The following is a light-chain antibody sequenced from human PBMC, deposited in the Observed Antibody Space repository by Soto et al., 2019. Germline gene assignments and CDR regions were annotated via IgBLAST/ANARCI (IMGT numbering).Light chain of an antibody. CDR1: QSVSNN. CDR2: GAS. V-gene: IGKV3-15*01. J-gene: IGKJ4*01. CDR3: QHYVSSPLP. Sequence: EIVMTQSPATLSVSSGERATLSCRASQSVSNNLTWYGQAPRLLIYGASTRATGMPARFSGSGSGTEFTLTVSSLQSEHFAVYYCQHYVSSPLPFGGGTKVDIK.